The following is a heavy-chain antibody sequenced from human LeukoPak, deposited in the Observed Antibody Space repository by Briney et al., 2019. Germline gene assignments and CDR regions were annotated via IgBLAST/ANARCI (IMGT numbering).Heavy chain of an antibody. D-gene: IGHD3-10*01. J-gene: IGHJ6*02. V-gene: IGHV1-18*01. CDR3: ARDAPGLAYYYGLDV. CDR2: INTYNGNT. CDR1: GYTFTSYG. Sequence: ASVKVSCKASGYTFTSYGISWVRQAPGQGLEWMGWINTYNGNTHYAQKLQGRVTMTTDTATSTAYMELRSLRSGDTAAYYCARDAPGLAYYYGLDVWGQGTTVTVSS.